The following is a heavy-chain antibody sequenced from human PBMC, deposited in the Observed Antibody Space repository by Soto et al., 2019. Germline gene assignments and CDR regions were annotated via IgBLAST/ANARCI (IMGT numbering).Heavy chain of an antibody. Sequence: PGESLKISCKGSGYSFTNYWITWVRQMPGKGLEWMGRIDPSDSYINYSPSFQGHVTISVDKSITTAYLQWSSLKASDTAMYYCARQNGIGVAGTYYYSMDVWGQGTTVTVSS. J-gene: IGHJ6*02. V-gene: IGHV5-10-1*01. CDR1: GYSFTNYW. CDR3: ARQNGIGVAGTYYYSMDV. CDR2: IDPSDSYI. D-gene: IGHD6-19*01.